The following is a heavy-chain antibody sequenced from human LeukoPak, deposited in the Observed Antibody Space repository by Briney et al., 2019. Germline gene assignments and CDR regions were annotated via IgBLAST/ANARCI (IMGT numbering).Heavy chain of an antibody. CDR2: INNFGTTI. CDR1: GFTFSDYY. CDR3: ARELGREDAFDL. Sequence: GGSLRLSCAASGFTFSDYYMSWIRQAPGKGLEWVSYINNFGTTIYYTDSVKGRFTISRDNAKNSLYLQMNSLRAEDTAVYYCARELGREDAFDLWGQGAMVTVSS. V-gene: IGHV3-11*04. J-gene: IGHJ3*01.